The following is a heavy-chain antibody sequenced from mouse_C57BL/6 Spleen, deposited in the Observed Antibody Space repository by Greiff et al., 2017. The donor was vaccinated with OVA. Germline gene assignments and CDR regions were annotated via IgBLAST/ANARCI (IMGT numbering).Heavy chain of an antibody. CDR3: AIYSSYDGLQTLYFDD. CDR2: IRNKANGYTT. J-gene: IGHJ2*01. Sequence: EVKLMESGGGLVQPGGSLSLSCAASGFTFTDYYMSWVRQPPGKALEWLGFIRNKANGYTTEYSASVKGRFTISRDNSQSILYLQMNALRAEDSATYYCAIYSSYDGLQTLYFDDWGQGTTLTV. V-gene: IGHV7-3*01. D-gene: IGHD2-3*01. CDR1: GFTFTDYY.